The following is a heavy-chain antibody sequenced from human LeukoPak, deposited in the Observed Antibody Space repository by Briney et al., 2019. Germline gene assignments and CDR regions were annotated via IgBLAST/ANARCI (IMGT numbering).Heavy chain of an antibody. D-gene: IGHD2-15*01. J-gene: IGHJ4*02. CDR1: GGAISRGDYY. Sequence: SETLSLTCNVSGGAISRGDYYWSWIRQPPGKGLEWIGYIYHSGGTYYNPSLKSRITISVDTSKNQFSLKVTSVTAADTATYYCARFDIVEEGGPDYWGQGTLVTVPS. CDR2: IYHSGGT. CDR3: ARFDIVEEGGPDY. V-gene: IGHV4-30-4*01.